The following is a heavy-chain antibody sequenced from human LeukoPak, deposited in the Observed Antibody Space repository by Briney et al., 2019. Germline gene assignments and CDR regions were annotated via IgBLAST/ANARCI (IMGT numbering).Heavy chain of an antibody. J-gene: IGHJ4*02. CDR2: ISSSGSTI. Sequence: GGSLRLSCAASGFTVSSNYMSWVRQAPGKGLEWVSYISSSGSTIYYADSVRGRFTISRDNAKNSLYLQMNSLRAEDTAVYYCARDLITFGGVIVPLVYWGQGTLVTVSS. V-gene: IGHV3-11*01. CDR3: ARDLITFGGVIVPLVY. D-gene: IGHD3-16*02. CDR1: GFTVSSNY.